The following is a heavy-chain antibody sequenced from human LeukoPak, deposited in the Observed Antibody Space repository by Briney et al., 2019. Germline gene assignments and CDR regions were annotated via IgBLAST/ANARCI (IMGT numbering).Heavy chain of an antibody. J-gene: IGHJ3*02. CDR2: INPSGGST. CDR1: GYTFTSYY. CDR3: ARDGDAFDI. Sequence: ASVKLSCKASGYTFTSYYMQWVRHPPGRGLEWMGIINPSGGSTSYAQKFQGRVTMTRDMSTSTVYMELSSLRSEDTAVYYCARDGDAFDIWGQGTVVTVSS. V-gene: IGHV1-46*01.